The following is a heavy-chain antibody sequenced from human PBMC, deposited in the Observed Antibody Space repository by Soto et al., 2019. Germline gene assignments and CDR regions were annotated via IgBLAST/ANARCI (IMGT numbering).Heavy chain of an antibody. J-gene: IGHJ4*02. CDR3: ARRGGYKYGYNY. Sequence: PSETLSLTCTVSGGSISSYSFYWGWIRQPPGKGLEWIGTISYSGSTYYNPSLKSRVTISVDTSKNQFSLKLNSVTAADTAIYYCARRGGYKYGYNYWGQGCLVTVSS. V-gene: IGHV4-39*01. D-gene: IGHD5-18*01. CDR1: GGSISSYSFY. CDR2: ISYSGST.